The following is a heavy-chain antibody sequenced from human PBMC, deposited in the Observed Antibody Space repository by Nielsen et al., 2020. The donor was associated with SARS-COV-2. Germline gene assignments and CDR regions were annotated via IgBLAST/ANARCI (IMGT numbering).Heavy chain of an antibody. CDR2: ISGRGGNT. J-gene: IGHJ4*02. CDR3: AKSDGGYSYGYPDY. D-gene: IGHD5-18*01. CDR1: GFSFSNYA. V-gene: IGHV3-23*01. Sequence: GESLKISCAASGFSFSNYATNWVRHAPGKGLEWVSAISGRGGNTFYADSVEGRFTISRDNSKSTLYLQMNSLSAEDTAIYYCAKSDGGYSYGYPDYWGQGTLVTVSS.